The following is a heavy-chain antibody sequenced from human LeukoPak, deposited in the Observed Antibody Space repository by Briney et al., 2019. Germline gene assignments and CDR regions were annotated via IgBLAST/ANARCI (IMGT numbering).Heavy chain of an antibody. CDR1: GGTFSSYA. Sequence: ASAKVSCKASGGTFSSYAISWVRQAPGQGLEWMGGIIPIFGTANYAQKFQGRVTITADKSTSTAYMELSSLRSEDTAVYYCARDWSVAGRGGSGYWGQGTLVTVSS. V-gene: IGHV1-69*06. CDR2: IIPIFGTA. J-gene: IGHJ4*02. CDR3: ARDWSVAGRGGSGY. D-gene: IGHD6-19*01.